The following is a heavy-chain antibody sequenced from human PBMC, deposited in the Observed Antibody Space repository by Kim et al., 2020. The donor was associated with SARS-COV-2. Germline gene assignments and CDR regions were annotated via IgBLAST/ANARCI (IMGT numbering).Heavy chain of an antibody. CDR3: ARFTLFMFEF. CDR2: FDPGDSYS. CDR1: GYNFTNYW. Sequence: GESLKISCKTSGYNFTNYWITWVRQRPGKGLEWMGRFDPGDSYSNYGPSFQGHVSISADKSTNTAFLQWSSLEASDTATYYCARFTLFMFEFWGQGTLVAVSS. D-gene: IGHD3-16*01. J-gene: IGHJ4*02. V-gene: IGHV5-10-1*01.